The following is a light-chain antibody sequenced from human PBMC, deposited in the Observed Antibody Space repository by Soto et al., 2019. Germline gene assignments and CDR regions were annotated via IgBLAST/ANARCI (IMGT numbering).Light chain of an antibody. Sequence: SALTQPPSVSGSPGQSVTISCTGTSSDVGKYDRVSWYQQPPGTAPKLIIYEVTNRPSGVPARFSGSKSGNTASLTISGLQAEDEADYCSSYTSTSRYVFGAGTKLTVL. CDR1: SSDVGKYDR. CDR2: EVT. J-gene: IGLJ1*01. CDR3: SSYTSTSRYV. V-gene: IGLV2-18*02.